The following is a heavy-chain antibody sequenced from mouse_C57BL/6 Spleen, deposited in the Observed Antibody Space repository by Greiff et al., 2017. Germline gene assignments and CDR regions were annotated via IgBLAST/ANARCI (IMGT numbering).Heavy chain of an antibody. D-gene: IGHD1-1*01. CDR1: GYTFTSYW. V-gene: IGHV1-59*01. CDR2: IDPSASYT. Sequence: QVQLQQPGAELVRPGTSVKLSCKASGYTFTSYWMHWVKQRPGQGLEWIGVIDPSASYTNYNQKFKGKATLTVDTSASTAYMQLSSLTSEDSAVYYCAREDYGSSYPGNYWGQGTTLTVSS. CDR3: AREDYGSSYPGNY. J-gene: IGHJ2*01.